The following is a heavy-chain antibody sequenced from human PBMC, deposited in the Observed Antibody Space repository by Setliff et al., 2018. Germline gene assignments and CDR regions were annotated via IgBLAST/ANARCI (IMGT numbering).Heavy chain of an antibody. CDR1: GGSISSGSYY. CDR3: ARDLYSSSSGGFYYYYYYMDV. D-gene: IGHD6-6*01. J-gene: IGHJ6*03. Sequence: SETLSLTCTVSGGSISSGSYYWSWIRQPAGKGLEWIGHIYSSGSTNYNPSLRSRVTISVDRSKNQFSLKLSSVIAADTAVYYCARDLYSSSSGGFYYYYYYMDVWGKGTTVTVSS. V-gene: IGHV4-61*09. CDR2: IYSSGST.